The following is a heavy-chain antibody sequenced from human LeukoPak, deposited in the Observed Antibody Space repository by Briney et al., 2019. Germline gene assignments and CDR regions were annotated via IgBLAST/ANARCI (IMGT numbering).Heavy chain of an antibody. Sequence: GGSLRLSCAASGFTFSSYGLSWVRQAPGKGLEWVSSIGGSSGATYYADSVKGRFTISRDNSKNTLYLQMNSLRAEDTAVYYCAKDLITIFSDWGQGTLVTVSS. CDR1: GFTFSSYG. CDR3: AKDLITIFSD. D-gene: IGHD3-9*01. J-gene: IGHJ4*02. CDR2: IGGSSGAT. V-gene: IGHV3-23*01.